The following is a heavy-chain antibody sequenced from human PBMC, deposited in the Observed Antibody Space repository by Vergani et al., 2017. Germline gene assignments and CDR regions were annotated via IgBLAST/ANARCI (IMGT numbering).Heavy chain of an antibody. V-gene: IGHV1-46*03. D-gene: IGHD2-2*01. CDR2: INPSGGST. J-gene: IGHJ6*03. CDR1: GYTFTSYY. CDR3: ATSCSSTIVRGADYYYMDV. Sequence: QVQLVQSGAEVKKPGASVKVSCKASGYTFTSYYMHWVRQAPGQGLEWMGIINPSGGSTSYAQKFQGRVTMTRDTSTSTVYMELSSLRSEDTAVYYCATSCSSTIVRGADYYYMDVWGK.